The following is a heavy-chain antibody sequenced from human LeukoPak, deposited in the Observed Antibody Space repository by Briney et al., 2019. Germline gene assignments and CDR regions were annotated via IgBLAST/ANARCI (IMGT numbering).Heavy chain of an antibody. V-gene: IGHV1-8*01. J-gene: IGHJ4*02. CDR2: MNPNSGNT. CDR1: GYTFTSYD. CDR3: ARAPRITMIVVVIRRYYFDY. D-gene: IGHD3-22*01. Sequence: ALVRVSCKASGYTFTSYDINWVRQATGQGLEWMGWMNPNSGNTSYAQKFQGRVTMTRNTSISTAYMELSSLRSEDTAVYYCARAPRITMIVVVIRRYYFDYWGQGTLVTVSS.